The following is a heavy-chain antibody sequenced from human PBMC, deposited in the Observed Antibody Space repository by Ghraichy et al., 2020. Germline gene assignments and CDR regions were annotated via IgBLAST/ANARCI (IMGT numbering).Heavy chain of an antibody. CDR3: ARDSTYGGYDTTGYYSI. CDR1: GFTFSTYW. J-gene: IGHJ4*02. CDR2: IRQDGSEK. V-gene: IGHV3-7*01. Sequence: GRSLRLSCAASGFTFSTYWMTWVRQAPGKGLEWVANIRQDGSEKYYVDSVKGRFTISRDNAKNSLYLQMNSLRAEDTAVYFCARDSTYGGYDTTGYYSIWGQGTLVTVSS. D-gene: IGHD3-22*01.